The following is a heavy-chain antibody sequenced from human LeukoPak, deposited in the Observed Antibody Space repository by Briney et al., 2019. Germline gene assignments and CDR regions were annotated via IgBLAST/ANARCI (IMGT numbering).Heavy chain of an antibody. J-gene: IGHJ5*02. CDR1: GVSISSYY. Sequence: QTSETLSLTCTVSGVSISSYYWSWIRQPPGKGLEWIGYIYYSGSTNYNPSLKSRVTISVDTSKNQFSLKLSSVTAADTAVYYCARGEEGYCSGGSCGPIDPWGQGTLVTVSS. CDR2: IYYSGST. D-gene: IGHD2-15*01. CDR3: ARGEEGYCSGGSCGPIDP. V-gene: IGHV4-59*01.